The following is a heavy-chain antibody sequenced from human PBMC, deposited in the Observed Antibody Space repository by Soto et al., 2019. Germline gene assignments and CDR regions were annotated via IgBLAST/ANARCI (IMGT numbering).Heavy chain of an antibody. CDR1: GYAFTSYA. CDR2: INAGNGNT. J-gene: IGHJ2*01. CDR3: ARGGSLYWYFDL. D-gene: IGHD1-26*01. V-gene: IGHV1-3*01. Sequence: GVSVKVSCKESGYAFTSYARCWLRQAQEERLEWMGWINAGNGNTKYSQKFQGRVTITRDTSASTAYMELSSLRSEDTAVYYCARGGSLYWYFDLWGRGTLVTVSS.